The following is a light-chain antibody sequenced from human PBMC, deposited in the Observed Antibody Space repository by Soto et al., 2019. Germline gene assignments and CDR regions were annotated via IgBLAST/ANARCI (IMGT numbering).Light chain of an antibody. J-gene: IGLJ1*01. V-gene: IGLV1-47*02. CDR2: SNN. Sequence: QLVLTPPPSASGTPGQRVTISCSGSSSNIGSNYVYWYQQLPGTAPKLLIYSNNQRPSGVPDRFSGAKSGTSASLAISGLRSEDEAEYYCSACDDSLSGYVFGTGTKVTVL. CDR1: SSNIGSNY. CDR3: SACDDSLSGYV.